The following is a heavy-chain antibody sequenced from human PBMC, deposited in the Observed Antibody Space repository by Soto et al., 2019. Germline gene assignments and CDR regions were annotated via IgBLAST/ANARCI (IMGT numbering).Heavy chain of an antibody. J-gene: IGHJ3*01. CDR1: GASVINDY. V-gene: IGHV4-59*02. CDR3: VRQVGATGSYSYAV. D-gene: IGHD1-26*01. Sequence: SETLSLSYTATGASVINDYWNWIRQPPGKGLEWIGFVYDSGSTSYNSSLKSRLTISVDTSKNQFSLKLSSVTAADTAVYYCVRQVGATGSYSYAVWGQGTMVTVSS. CDR2: VYDSGST.